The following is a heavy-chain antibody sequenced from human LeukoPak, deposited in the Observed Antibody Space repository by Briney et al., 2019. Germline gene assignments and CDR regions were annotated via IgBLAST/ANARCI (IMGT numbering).Heavy chain of an antibody. V-gene: IGHV3-33*01. D-gene: IGHD3-22*01. J-gene: IGHJ4*02. CDR2: IWYDGSNK. CDR3: ARPHHSGDSSGYYY. Sequence: GGSLRLSCAASGFTFSSYGMHWVRQAPGKGLEWVAVIWYDGSNKYYADSVKGRFTISRDNSKNTLYLQMNSLRAEDTAMYYCARPHHSGDSSGYYYWGQGTLVTVSS. CDR1: GFTFSSYG.